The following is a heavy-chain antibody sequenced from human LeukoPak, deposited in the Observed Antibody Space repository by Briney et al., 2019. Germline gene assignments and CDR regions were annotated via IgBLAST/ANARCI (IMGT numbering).Heavy chain of an antibody. CDR3: ARGPREILGVVSFDP. Sequence: GGSLRLSCAASGFTLSSYWVHWVRQAPGKGLVWVSRINSDGTTTTYADSVKGRFTISRDNAKNTLYLQMNSLRGDDTAVYYCARGPREILGVVSFDPWGQGTLVTVSS. D-gene: IGHD3-3*01. V-gene: IGHV3-74*01. J-gene: IGHJ5*02. CDR2: INSDGTTT. CDR1: GFTLSSYW.